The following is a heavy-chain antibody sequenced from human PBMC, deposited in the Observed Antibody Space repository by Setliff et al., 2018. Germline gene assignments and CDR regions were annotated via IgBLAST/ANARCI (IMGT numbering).Heavy chain of an antibody. CDR2: INPASGNT. CDR1: GYTFISYA. J-gene: IGHJ4*02. V-gene: IGHV1-3*03. CDR3: ARKGPNSSSHVFGY. D-gene: IGHD3-16*01. Sequence: GASVKVSCKASGYTFISYALHWVRQAPGQRLQWMGWINPASGNTKYSQEFQGRVTITRDTSATTVYMELSSLRSDDMAVYYCARKGPNSSSHVFGYWCQGTLVTVSS.